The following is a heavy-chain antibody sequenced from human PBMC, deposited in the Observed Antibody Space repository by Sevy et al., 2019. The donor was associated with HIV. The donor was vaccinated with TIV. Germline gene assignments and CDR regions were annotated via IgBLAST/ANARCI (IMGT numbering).Heavy chain of an antibody. CDR1: GASISSSSYY. Sequence: SETLSLTCSVSGASISSSSYYCGWIRQPPGKGLEWIGSIDYSGSTYYTPALKSRGTISGDASKNQFSLKLRSVTAADTAFYYCARYLRGDFAGGFDSWGQGALVTVSS. D-gene: IGHD4-17*01. CDR2: IDYSGST. V-gene: IGHV4-39*01. J-gene: IGHJ5*01. CDR3: ARYLRGDFAGGFDS.